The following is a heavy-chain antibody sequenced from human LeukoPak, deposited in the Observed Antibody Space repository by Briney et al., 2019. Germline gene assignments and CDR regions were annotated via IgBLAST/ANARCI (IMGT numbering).Heavy chain of an antibody. D-gene: IGHD6-13*01. CDR3: ARTMALAAGSDY. Sequence: SETLSLTCTVSGGSISSSSYYWSWIRQPAGKGLEWIGHIYTSGSTNYNPSLKSRVTISVDTSKNQFSLKLSSVTAADTAVYYCARTMALAAGSDYWGQGTLVTVSS. CDR2: IYTSGST. J-gene: IGHJ4*02. V-gene: IGHV4-61*09. CDR1: GGSISSSSYY.